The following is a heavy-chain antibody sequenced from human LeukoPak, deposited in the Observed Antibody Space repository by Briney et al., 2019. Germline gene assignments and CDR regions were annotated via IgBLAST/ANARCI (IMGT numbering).Heavy chain of an antibody. J-gene: IGHJ4*02. CDR1: GFTVIRKY. V-gene: IGHV3-66*01. CDR3: ARDDGGNSNPVSY. D-gene: IGHD5-24*01. CDR2: ICRGGST. Sequence: PGGSLRLSCPASGFTVIRKYMSALGQAPGKGLEGVSVICRGGSTYYGDSVKGRFTISRDNSKNTLYLQMNSLRAEDTAVYYCARDDGGNSNPVSYWGQGTLVTVSS.